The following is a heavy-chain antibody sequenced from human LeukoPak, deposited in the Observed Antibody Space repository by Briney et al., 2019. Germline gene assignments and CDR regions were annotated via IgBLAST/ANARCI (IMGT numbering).Heavy chain of an antibody. V-gene: IGHV3-23*01. CDR2: ISGSGGST. CDR1: GFTFSSYA. J-gene: IGHJ4*02. D-gene: IGHD6-19*01. CDR3: ARDLGSSGMALGPYYFDY. Sequence: GGSLRLSCAASGFTFSSYAMSWVRQAPGKGLEWVSAISGSGGSTSYAQKFQGRVTMTRDTSTSTVYMELSSLRSEDTAVYYCARDLGSSGMALGPYYFDYWGQGTLVTVSS.